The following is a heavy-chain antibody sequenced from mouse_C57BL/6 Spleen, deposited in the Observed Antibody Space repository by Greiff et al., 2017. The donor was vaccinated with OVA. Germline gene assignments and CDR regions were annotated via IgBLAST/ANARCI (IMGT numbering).Heavy chain of an antibody. CDR1: GYSFTGYY. D-gene: IGHD1-1*01. CDR3: ARSVTAVVATGFDY. J-gene: IGHJ2*01. CDR2: IYPYNGVS. Sequence: EVKLVESGPELVKPGASVKISCKASGYSFTGYYMHWVKQSHGNILDWIGYIYPYNGVSSYNQKFKGKATLTVDKSSSTAYMELRSLTSEDSAVYYCARSVTAVVATGFDYWGQGTTLTVSS. V-gene: IGHV1-31*01.